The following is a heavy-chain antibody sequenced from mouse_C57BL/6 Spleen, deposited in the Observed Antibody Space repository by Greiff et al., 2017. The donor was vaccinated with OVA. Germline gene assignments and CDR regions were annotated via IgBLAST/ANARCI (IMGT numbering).Heavy chain of an antibody. D-gene: IGHD4-1*01. V-gene: IGHV14-4*01. J-gene: IGHJ1*03. Sequence: DVKLVESGAELVRPGASVKLSCTASGFNIKDDYMHWVKQRPEQGLEWIGWIDPENGDTEYASKFQGKATITADTSSNTAYLQLSSLTSEDTAVYYCTTPGGDWYFDVWGTGTTVTVSS. CDR3: TTPGGDWYFDV. CDR2: IDPENGDT. CDR1: GFNIKDDY.